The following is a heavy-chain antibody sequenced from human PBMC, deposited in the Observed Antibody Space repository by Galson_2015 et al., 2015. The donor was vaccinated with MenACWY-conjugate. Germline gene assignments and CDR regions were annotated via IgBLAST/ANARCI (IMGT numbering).Heavy chain of an antibody. CDR3: ARLVEYYFDY. J-gene: IGHJ4*02. V-gene: IGHV5-51*01. D-gene: IGHD2-21*01. CDR1: GYSFTSTW. Sequence: QSGAEVKKPGESLRISCKASGYSFTSTWIGWVRKMPGKGLEWMGIIYPGESVSRYNPSFQGQVSFSVDKSINTAYLQWNTLKASDPAIYYLARLVEYYFDYWGQGTLVTVSS. CDR2: IYPGESVS.